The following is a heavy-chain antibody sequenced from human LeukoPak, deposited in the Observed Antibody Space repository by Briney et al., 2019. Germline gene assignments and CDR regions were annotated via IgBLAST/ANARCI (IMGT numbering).Heavy chain of an antibody. CDR1: GGTFSSYA. D-gene: IGHD6-13*01. CDR2: IIPIFGTA. Sequence: SVKVSCKASGGTFSSYAISWVRQAPGQGLEWMGGIIPIFGTANYAQKLQGRVTITTDESTSTAYMELSSLRSEDTAVYYCARDWFDRGAAGALPYYYYYMDVWGKGTTVTVSS. V-gene: IGHV1-69*05. CDR3: ARDWFDRGAAGALPYYYYYMDV. J-gene: IGHJ6*03.